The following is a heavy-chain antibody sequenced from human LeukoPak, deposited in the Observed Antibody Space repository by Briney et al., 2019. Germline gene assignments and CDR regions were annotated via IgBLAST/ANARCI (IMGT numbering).Heavy chain of an antibody. Sequence: SQTLSLTCTVSGGSISSGGYYWSWIRQHPGKGLEWIGYIYYSGSTYYNPSLKSRVTISVDTSKNQFSLKLSSVTAADTAEYYCARADDYGPYFDYWGQGTLVTVSS. V-gene: IGHV4-31*03. CDR3: ARADDYGPYFDY. D-gene: IGHD4-17*01. J-gene: IGHJ4*02. CDR1: GGSISSGGYY. CDR2: IYYSGST.